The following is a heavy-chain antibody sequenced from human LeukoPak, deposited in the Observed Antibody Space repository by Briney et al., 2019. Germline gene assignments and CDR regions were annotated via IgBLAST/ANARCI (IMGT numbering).Heavy chain of an antibody. CDR1: GGSISSSSYY. CDR2: IFYTGNT. CDR3: ARQVETPGPFDY. Sequence: SETVSLTCTVSGGSISSSSYYWGWIRQPPGKGLEWIVTIFYTGNTYYNPSLKTRVTISVDTSKNQFSLNLYSVTAADTAVYYCARQVETPGPFDYWGQGALVTVSS. J-gene: IGHJ4*01. V-gene: IGHV4-39*01.